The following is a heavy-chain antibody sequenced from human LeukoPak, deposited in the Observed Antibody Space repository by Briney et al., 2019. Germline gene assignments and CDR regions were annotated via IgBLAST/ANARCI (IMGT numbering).Heavy chain of an antibody. CDR3: ASLLTAMVSRPIDY. CDR2: IYHSGST. CDR1: GYSISSGYY. Sequence: PSETLSLTCTVSGYSISSGYYWGWIRPPPGKGLEWIGSIYHSGSTYYNPSLKSRVTISVDTSKNQFSLKLSSVTAADTAVYYCASLLTAMVSRPIDYWGQGTLVTVSS. D-gene: IGHD5-18*01. J-gene: IGHJ4*02. V-gene: IGHV4-38-2*02.